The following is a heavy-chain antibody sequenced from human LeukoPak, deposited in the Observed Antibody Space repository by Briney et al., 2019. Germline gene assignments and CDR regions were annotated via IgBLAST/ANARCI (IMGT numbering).Heavy chain of an antibody. D-gene: IGHD6-13*01. CDR2: IYYSGST. V-gene: IGHV4-39*01. Sequence: SETLSLTCTVSGGSISSSSYYWGWIRQPPGKGLEWIGSIYYSGSTYYNPSLKSRVTISVDTSKNQFSLKLSSVTAADTAVYYCARIAAAGMGVPCFAYWGQGTLVTVPS. CDR3: ARIAAAGMGVPCFAY. J-gene: IGHJ4*02. CDR1: GGSISSSSYY.